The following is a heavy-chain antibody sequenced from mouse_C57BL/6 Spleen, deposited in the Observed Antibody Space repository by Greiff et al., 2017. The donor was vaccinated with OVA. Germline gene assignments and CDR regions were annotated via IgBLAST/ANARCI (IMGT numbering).Heavy chain of an antibody. CDR3: ARYEAYYIAY. V-gene: IGHV7-3*01. J-gene: IGHJ3*01. CDR2: IRNKANGYTT. D-gene: IGHD2-12*01. CDR1: GFTFTDYY. Sequence: EVKLVESGGGLVQPGGSLSLSCAASGFTFTDYYMSWVRQPPGKALEWLGFIRNKANGYTTEYSASVKGRFTISRDNSQSILYLKMNALRAEDSATYSCARYEAYYIAYWGQGTLVTVSA.